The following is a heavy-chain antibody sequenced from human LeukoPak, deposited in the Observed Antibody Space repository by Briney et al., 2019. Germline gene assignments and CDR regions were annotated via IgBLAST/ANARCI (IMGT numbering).Heavy chain of an antibody. Sequence: SQTLSLTCTVSGGSISSGGYYWSWIRQHPGKGLEWIGYIYYSGSTYYNPSLKSRVTISVDTSKNQFSLKLSSVTAADTAVYYCARGRSVDTAMVLQNSAYGYWGQGTLVTVSS. V-gene: IGHV4-31*03. CDR1: GGSISSGGYY. CDR2: IYYSGST. J-gene: IGHJ4*02. D-gene: IGHD5-18*01. CDR3: ARGRSVDTAMVLQNSAYGY.